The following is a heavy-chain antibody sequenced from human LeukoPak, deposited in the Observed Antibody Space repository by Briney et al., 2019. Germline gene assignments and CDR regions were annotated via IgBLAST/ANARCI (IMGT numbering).Heavy chain of an antibody. Sequence: SETLSLTCTVSGGSISSYHWSWIRQPPGKGLESIGYIYSSGSSHYNPSLKSRVTISVDTSKNQLSLKLSSVTAADTAVYYCARDRTILTGPSAFDIWGQGTMVTVSS. J-gene: IGHJ3*02. D-gene: IGHD3-9*01. CDR2: IYSSGSS. CDR1: GGSISSYH. V-gene: IGHV4-59*12. CDR3: ARDRTILTGPSAFDI.